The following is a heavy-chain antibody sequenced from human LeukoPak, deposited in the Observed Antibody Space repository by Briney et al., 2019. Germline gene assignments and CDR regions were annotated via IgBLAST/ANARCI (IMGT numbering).Heavy chain of an antibody. CDR3: ARVDYYSSASHNDF. V-gene: IGHV3-48*01. J-gene: IGHJ4*02. CDR1: GFNFNIYS. CDR2: ISRSSSTI. Sequence: QSGGSLRLSCVASGFNFNIYSMNWVRQAPGEGLEWVSYISRSSSTIYYADSVKGRFTISRDNAKNSLFLHMNSLRAEDTAVYYCARVDYYSSASHNDFWGQGTLVIVSS. D-gene: IGHD3-10*01.